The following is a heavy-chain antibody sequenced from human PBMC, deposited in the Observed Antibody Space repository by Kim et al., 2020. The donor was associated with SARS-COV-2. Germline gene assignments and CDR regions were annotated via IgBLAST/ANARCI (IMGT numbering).Heavy chain of an antibody. D-gene: IGHD2-15*01. CDR3: TAWWCSAGSCYSES. CDR2: IKRKTDGGAT. V-gene: IGHV3-15*01. CDR1: GLTLSYAS. Sequence: GGSLRLSCAASGLTLSYASVTWVRQAPGMGLEWVGRIKRKTDGGATHYAAPVKGRFTISRDDSKNTLYLQMNSLKIEDTAVYYCTAWWCSAGSCYSESGGQGTLVTVSS. J-gene: IGHJ4*02.